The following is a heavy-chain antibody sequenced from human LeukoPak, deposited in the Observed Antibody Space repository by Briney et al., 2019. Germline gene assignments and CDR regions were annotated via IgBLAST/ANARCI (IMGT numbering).Heavy chain of an antibody. D-gene: IGHD6-19*01. J-gene: IGHJ5*02. CDR2: INHSGST. CDR1: GGSFSGYY. CDR3: AQGQNSSGWYRCPIVGESWFDP. V-gene: IGHV4-34*01. Sequence: SETLSLTCAVYGGSFSGYYWSWIRQPPGKGLEWIGEINHSGSTNYNPSLKSRVTISVDTSKKQFSLKLSSVAAADTARYYCAQGQNSSGWYRCPIVGESWFDPWGQGTLVTVSS.